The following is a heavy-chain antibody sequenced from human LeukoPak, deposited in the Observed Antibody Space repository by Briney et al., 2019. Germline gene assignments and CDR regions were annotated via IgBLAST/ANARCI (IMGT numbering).Heavy chain of an antibody. J-gene: IGHJ4*02. CDR1: GGSFSGYS. CDR3: ARVGRPRASDTAMPRGIAAAGTPDY. Sequence: SETLSLTCAVYGGSFSGYSWSWVRQPPGKGLEWVGEINHSGSTNYNPSLTSRVTISVDTSKNQFSLKLSSVTAADTAVYYCARVGRPRASDTAMPRGIAAAGTPDYWGQGTLVTVSS. V-gene: IGHV4-34*01. CDR2: INHSGST. D-gene: IGHD6-13*01.